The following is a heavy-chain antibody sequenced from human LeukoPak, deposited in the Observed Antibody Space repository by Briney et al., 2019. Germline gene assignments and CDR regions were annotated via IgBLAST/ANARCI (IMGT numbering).Heavy chain of an antibody. CDR1: GFTFSNYE. Sequence: GGSLRLSCAASGFTFSNYEMRWVRQAPGKGLEWVSYISSSGSDIYYADSVKGRFTISRDNAKNSLYLHMNSLRAEDTAVYYCARTWLQFSPDYWGQGILVTVSS. V-gene: IGHV3-48*03. J-gene: IGHJ4*02. CDR3: ARTWLQFSPDY. CDR2: ISSSGSDI. D-gene: IGHD5-24*01.